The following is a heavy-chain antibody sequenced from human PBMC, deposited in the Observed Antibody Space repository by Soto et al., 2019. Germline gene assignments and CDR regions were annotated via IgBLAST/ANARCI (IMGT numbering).Heavy chain of an antibody. D-gene: IGHD3-10*01. CDR1: GFTFSNYA. Sequence: GGSLRLSCAASGFTFSNYAMSWVRQAPGKGLEWVSAISSSGGRTFYADSVKGRFTISRDNSKNTLFLQMNSLRAEDMAVYYCAKDPRVVRGDYFEYWGQGTLVTVSS. CDR3: AKDPRVVRGDYFEY. V-gene: IGHV3-23*01. J-gene: IGHJ4*02. CDR2: ISSSGGRT.